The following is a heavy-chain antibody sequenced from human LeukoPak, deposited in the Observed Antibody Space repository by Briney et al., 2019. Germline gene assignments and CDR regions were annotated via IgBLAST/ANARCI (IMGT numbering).Heavy chain of an antibody. V-gene: IGHV3-33*01. Sequence: GGSLRLSCAATGFTFSNYGMHWVRQAPGKGLEWLAAIFYDGSNKYYADTVKGRFTISRDNSKNTLYLQVNSLTAEDTAVYYCARDQALYFSYGDYWGQGTLVTVSS. CDR2: IFYDGSNK. J-gene: IGHJ4*02. CDR3: ARDQALYFSYGDY. D-gene: IGHD2/OR15-2a*01. CDR1: GFTFSNYG.